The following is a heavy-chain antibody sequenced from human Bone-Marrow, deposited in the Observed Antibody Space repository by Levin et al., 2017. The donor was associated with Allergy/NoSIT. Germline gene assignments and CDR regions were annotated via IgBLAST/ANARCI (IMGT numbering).Heavy chain of an antibody. CDR2: ISGSGGNI. CDR1: GFTFSSYA. D-gene: IGHD1-14*01. J-gene: IGHJ5*02. V-gene: IGHV3-23*01. CDR3: AKDPEGVDPYNWFDP. Sequence: GGSLRLSCAASGFTFSSYAMSWVRQAPGKGLEWVSGISGSGGNIRYADSVKGRFTISRDNSKNTVYLQMNSLRAEDTALYFCAKDPEGVDPYNWFDPWGQGTLVTVSS.